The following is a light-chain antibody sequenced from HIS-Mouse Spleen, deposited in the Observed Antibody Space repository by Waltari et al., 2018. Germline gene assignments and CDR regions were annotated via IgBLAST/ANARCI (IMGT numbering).Light chain of an antibody. CDR3: SSYTSSSTRV. V-gene: IGLV2-14*03. CDR2: DVI. Sequence: QSALTQPASVSGSPGQSITISCTGTSSDVGGYNYVSWYQQHPGKAPTLMIYDVINRPSGVSNRFSGSKSGNTASLTISGLQAEDEADYYCSSYTSSSTRVFGGGTKLTVL. CDR1: SSDVGGYNY. J-gene: IGLJ3*02.